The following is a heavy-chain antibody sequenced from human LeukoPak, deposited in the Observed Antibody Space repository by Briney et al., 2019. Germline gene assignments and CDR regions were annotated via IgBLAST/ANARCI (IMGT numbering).Heavy chain of an antibody. CDR1: GGSFSGYY. CDR2: INHSGST. CDR3: ARLGPSDDILTGYRALYYYYGMDV. D-gene: IGHD3-9*01. J-gene: IGHJ6*02. V-gene: IGHV4-34*01. Sequence: PSETLSLTCAVYGGSFSGYYWSWIRQPPGKGLEWIGEINHSGSTNYNPSLKSRVTISVDTSKNQFSLKLSSVTAADTAVYYCARLGPSDDILTGYRALYYYYGMDVWGQGTTVTVSS.